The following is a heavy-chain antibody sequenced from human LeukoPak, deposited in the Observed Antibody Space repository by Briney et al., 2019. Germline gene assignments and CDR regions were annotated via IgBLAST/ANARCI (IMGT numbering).Heavy chain of an antibody. J-gene: IGHJ4*02. CDR2: MNPDSGNS. Sequence: ASVKVSCKASGYTFTDYYIHWVRQAPGQGLEWLGWMNPDSGNSGSAHKFQGRVTMTRDTSTSTAYIELTSLRSDDTAVYFCARGRLVRGDYLDYWGQGALVTVSS. CDR1: GYTFTDYY. D-gene: IGHD3-10*01. V-gene: IGHV1-8*02. CDR3: ARGRLVRGDYLDY.